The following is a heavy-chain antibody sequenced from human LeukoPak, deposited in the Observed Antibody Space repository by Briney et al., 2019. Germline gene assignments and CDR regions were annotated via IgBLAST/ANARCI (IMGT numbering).Heavy chain of an antibody. D-gene: IGHD2-15*01. Sequence: ASVKVSCKASGYTFTSYAMHWVRQAPGQRLEWMGWINAGNGNTKYSQKFQGRVTITRDTSASTAYMELSSLRSEDTAVYYCATVVRQYCSGGSCYSGYYYFDYWGQGTLVTVSS. CDR3: ATVVRQYCSGGSCYSGYYYFDY. CDR2: INAGNGNT. V-gene: IGHV1-3*01. CDR1: GYTFTSYA. J-gene: IGHJ4*02.